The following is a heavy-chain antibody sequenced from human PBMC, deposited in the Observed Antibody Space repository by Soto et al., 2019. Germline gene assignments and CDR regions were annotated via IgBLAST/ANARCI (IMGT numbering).Heavy chain of an antibody. CDR3: ARGDYFDTSGPFSDAFDI. CDR2: IKQDGSEK. J-gene: IGHJ3*02. CDR1: GFTFSSYW. V-gene: IGHV3-7*04. D-gene: IGHD3-22*01. Sequence: GGSLRLSCAATGFTFSSYWMSWVRQAPGKGLEWVANIKQDGSEKWYVDSVKGRFTISRDNAKNSLYLQMNSLRAEDTAVYYCARGDYFDTSGPFSDAFDIWGQGVMVTVS.